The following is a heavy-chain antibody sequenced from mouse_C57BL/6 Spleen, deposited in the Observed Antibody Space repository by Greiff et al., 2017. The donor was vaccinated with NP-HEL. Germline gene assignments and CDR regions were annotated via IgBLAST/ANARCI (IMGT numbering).Heavy chain of an antibody. Sequence: QVQLQQSGAELVKPGASVKLSCKASGYTFTSYWMHWVKQRPGQGLEWIGMIHPNSGSTNYNEKFKSKATLTVDKSSSTAYMQLSSLTSEDSAVYYCARSGPLSNYGSSQYYFDYWGQGTTLTVSS. J-gene: IGHJ2*01. CDR2: IHPNSGST. CDR1: GYTFTSYW. CDR3: ARSGPLSNYGSSQYYFDY. D-gene: IGHD1-1*01. V-gene: IGHV1-64*01.